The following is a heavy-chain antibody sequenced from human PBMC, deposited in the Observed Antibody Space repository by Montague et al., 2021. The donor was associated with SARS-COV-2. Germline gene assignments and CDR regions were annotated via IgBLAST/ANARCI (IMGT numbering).Heavy chain of an antibody. CDR2: VRATVSFT. CDR1: GFNFSSYG. CDR3: ARYRGRSWWD. Sequence: SLRLSCAASGFNFSSYGMIWLRCARTQAQIGSAPVRATVSFTHRIHSSMCRFTISRDNSENSLYLQMDNLRVEDTAMYYCARYRGRSWWDWGQGTLFTFS. J-gene: IGHJ4*02. V-gene: IGHV3-21*06. D-gene: IGHD6-13*01.